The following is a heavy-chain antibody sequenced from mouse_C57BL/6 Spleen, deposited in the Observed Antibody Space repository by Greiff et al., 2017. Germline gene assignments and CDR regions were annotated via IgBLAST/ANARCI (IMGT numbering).Heavy chain of an antibody. V-gene: IGHV2-2*01. CDR1: GFSLTSYG. J-gene: IGHJ4*01. CDR3: ARKGAYYSNYGPLAMDY. Sequence: VKLVESGPGLVQPSQSLSITCTVSGFSLTSYGVHWVRQSPGKGLEWLGVIWSGGSTDYNAAFISRLSISKDNSKSQVFFKMNSLQADDTAIYYCARKGAYYSNYGPLAMDYWGQGTSVTVSS. D-gene: IGHD2-5*01. CDR2: IWSGGST.